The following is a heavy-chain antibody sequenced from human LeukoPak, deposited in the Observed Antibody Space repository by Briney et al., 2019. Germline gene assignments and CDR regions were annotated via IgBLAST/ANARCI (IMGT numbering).Heavy chain of an antibody. CDR1: GYTFTGYY. Sequence: ASVKVSCKASGYTFTGYYMHWVRQAPGQGLEWMGWINPNSGGTNYAQKFQGRVTMTRDTSISTAYMELSRLRSDDTAVYYCARDKWLRFNWFDPWGQGTLVTVPS. J-gene: IGHJ5*02. V-gene: IGHV1-2*02. D-gene: IGHD5-12*01. CDR2: INPNSGGT. CDR3: ARDKWLRFNWFDP.